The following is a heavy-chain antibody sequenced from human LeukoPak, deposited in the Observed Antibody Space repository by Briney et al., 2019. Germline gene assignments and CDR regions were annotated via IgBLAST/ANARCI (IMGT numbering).Heavy chain of an antibody. Sequence: SETMSLTCTVSGGSISSYYWSWIRQPPGKGLERIGYIYYSGSTNYNPSLKSRVTISVDTSKNQFSLKLSSVTAADTAVYYCARALNPYYYYMDVWGKGTTVTVSS. V-gene: IGHV4-59*01. CDR3: ARALNPYYYYMDV. J-gene: IGHJ6*03. D-gene: IGHD1-14*01. CDR2: IYYSGST. CDR1: GGSISSYY.